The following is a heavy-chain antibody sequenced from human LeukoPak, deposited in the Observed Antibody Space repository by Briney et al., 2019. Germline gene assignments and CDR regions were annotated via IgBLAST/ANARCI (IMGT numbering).Heavy chain of an antibody. Sequence: PGGSLRLSCAASGFTFNKYAMSWVRQAPGKGLEWVSAIIGSGESTYYADSVKGRFTISRDNSKNTLYLQMSSLRAEDTAVYYCARNSDFWSGYDYWGQGTLVTVSS. CDR2: IIGSGEST. D-gene: IGHD3-3*01. J-gene: IGHJ4*02. CDR1: GFTFNKYA. CDR3: ARNSDFWSGYDY. V-gene: IGHV3-23*01.